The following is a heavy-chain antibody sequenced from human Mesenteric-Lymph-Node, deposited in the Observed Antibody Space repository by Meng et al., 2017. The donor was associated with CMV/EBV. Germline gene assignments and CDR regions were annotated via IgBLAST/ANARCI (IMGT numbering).Heavy chain of an antibody. J-gene: IGHJ6*02. CDR1: GFTFSSYA. D-gene: IGHD6-13*01. Sequence: GESLKISCAASGFTFSSYAMHWVRQAPGKGLEWVANIKQDGSEKYYVDSVKGRFTISRDNAKNSLYLQMNSLRAEDTAVYYCARDSRIAAAQYYYYGMDVWGQGTTVTVSS. CDR2: IKQDGSEK. CDR3: ARDSRIAAAQYYYYGMDV. V-gene: IGHV3-7*01.